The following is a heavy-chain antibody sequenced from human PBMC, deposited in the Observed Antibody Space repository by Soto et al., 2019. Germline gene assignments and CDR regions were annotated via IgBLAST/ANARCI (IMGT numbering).Heavy chain of an antibody. V-gene: IGHV4-59*08. CDR3: ARQGFGELHGPVDV. J-gene: IGHJ6*02. Sequence: QVQLQESGPGLVKPSETLSLTCTISGGPMNNYYCSWFRQPRGQGLEWIGYMGYNGFTRYNPSLRSPVSISLDTAKNQFSLNLSSVTAADTALYYCARQGFGELHGPVDVWGQGITVTVSS. CDR2: MGYNGFT. CDR1: GGPMNNYY. D-gene: IGHD3-10*01.